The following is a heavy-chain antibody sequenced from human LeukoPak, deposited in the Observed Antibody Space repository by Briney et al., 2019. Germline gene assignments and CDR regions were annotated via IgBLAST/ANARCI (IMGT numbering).Heavy chain of an antibody. D-gene: IGHD3-3*01. CDR3: ASSQTWSGYNCYYGMDV. CDR2: ISYDGSNK. CDR1: GFTFSSYA. J-gene: IGHJ6*02. Sequence: GRSLRLSCAASGFTFSSYAMHWVRQAPGKGLEWVAVISYDGSNKYYADSVKGRFTISRDNSKNTLYLQMNSLRAEDTAVYYCASSQTWSGYNCYYGMDVWGQGTTVTVSS. V-gene: IGHV3-30-3*01.